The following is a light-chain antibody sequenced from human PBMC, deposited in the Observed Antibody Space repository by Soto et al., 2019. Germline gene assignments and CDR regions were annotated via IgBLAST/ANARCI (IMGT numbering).Light chain of an antibody. CDR1: SSDVGSYNL. CDR3: CSYPGRSTYA. J-gene: IGLJ1*01. CDR2: EGS. V-gene: IGLV2-23*01. Sequence: QSVLTQPASVSGSPGQSITISCTGTSSDVGSYNLVSWYQQHPGKAPKLMIYEGSKRPSGVSNRFSGSKSGNTASLTISGLQAEDEADYYCCSYPGRSTYAFGTGSKVTVL.